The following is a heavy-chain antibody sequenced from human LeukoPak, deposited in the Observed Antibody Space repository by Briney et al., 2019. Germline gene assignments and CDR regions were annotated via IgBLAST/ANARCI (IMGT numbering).Heavy chain of an antibody. D-gene: IGHD3-22*01. J-gene: IGHJ4*02. V-gene: IGHV4-34*01. CDR1: GGSFSGYY. CDR2: INHSGST. CDR3: ARSPSDYDSSGPFDY. Sequence: SETLSLTCAVYGGSFSGYYWSWIRQPPGKGLEWIGEINHSGSTNYNPSLKSRVTISVDTSKNQFSLKLSSVTAADTAVYYCARSPSDYDSSGPFDYWGQGTLVTVSS.